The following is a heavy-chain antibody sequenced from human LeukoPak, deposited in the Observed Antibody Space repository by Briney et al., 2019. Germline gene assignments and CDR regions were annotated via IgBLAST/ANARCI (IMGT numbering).Heavy chain of an antibody. D-gene: IGHD2-21*02. CDR3: ARATARPLDY. V-gene: IGHV4-34*01. CDR1: GGSFSGYY. Sequence: PSETLSLTCAVYGGSFSGYYWSWIRQPPGKGLEWIGEINHSGSTNYNPPLKSRVTISVDTSKNQFSLKLSSVTAADTAVYYCARATARPLDYWGQGTLVTVSS. CDR2: INHSGST. J-gene: IGHJ4*02.